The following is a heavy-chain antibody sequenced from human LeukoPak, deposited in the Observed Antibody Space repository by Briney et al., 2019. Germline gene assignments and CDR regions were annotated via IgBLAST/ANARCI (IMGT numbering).Heavy chain of an antibody. D-gene: IGHD6-19*01. CDR2: IYYSGST. CDR3: ARGHSSGWYGIDY. CDR1: GGSVGIVSYY. J-gene: IGHJ4*02. Sequence: PSETLSLTCTASGGSVGIVSYYWAWIRQPPGKGLEWIGSIYYSGSTYYNPSLKSRVTISVDTSKNQFSLKLSSVTAADTAVYYCARGHSSGWYGIDYWGQGTLVTVSS. V-gene: IGHV4-39*07.